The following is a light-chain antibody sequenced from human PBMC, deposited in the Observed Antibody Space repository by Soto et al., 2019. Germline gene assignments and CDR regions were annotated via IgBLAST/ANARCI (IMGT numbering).Light chain of an antibody. Sequence: QLVLTQPPSASGTPGQRVTISCSGSSSNIGRNTVNWYQQLPGTATKLLIYSNKKGPSGGPARFSGSKSGTSGSLAISGLQSEDEADYYCAGWDDSLNGPVFGGGTKVTVL. CDR3: AGWDDSLNGPV. CDR1: SSNIGRNT. CDR2: SNK. V-gene: IGLV1-44*01. J-gene: IGLJ2*01.